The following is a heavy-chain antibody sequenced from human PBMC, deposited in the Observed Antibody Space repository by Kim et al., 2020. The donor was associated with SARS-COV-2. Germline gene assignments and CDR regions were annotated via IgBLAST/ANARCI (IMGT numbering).Heavy chain of an antibody. V-gene: IGHV3-23*01. CDR1: GFTFSSYA. J-gene: IGHJ6*02. Sequence: GGSLRLSCAASGFTFSSYAMSWVRQAPGKGLEWVSAISGSGGSTYYADSVKGRFTISRDNSKNTLYLQMNSLRAEDTAVYYCAKSEGSGAGYYYGMDVWGQGTTVTVSS. CDR2: ISGSGGST. D-gene: IGHD3-10*01. CDR3: AKSEGSGAGYYYGMDV.